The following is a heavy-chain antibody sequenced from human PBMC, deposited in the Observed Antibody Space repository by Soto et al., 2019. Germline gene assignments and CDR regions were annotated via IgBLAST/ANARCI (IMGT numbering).Heavy chain of an antibody. V-gene: IGHV1-58*02. J-gene: IGHJ6*02. CDR2: IVVASGQT. CDR1: GSGFISSG. Sequence: SVKVSCKASGSGFISSGIQWVRQAHGQRLEWIGWIVVASGQTNYAQNFRGRVAITRDTSTATAYIELTGLTSEDTAVYFCSADRPDIGVGWWVWGQGTTVTV. D-gene: IGHD2-15*01. CDR3: SADRPDIGVGWWV.